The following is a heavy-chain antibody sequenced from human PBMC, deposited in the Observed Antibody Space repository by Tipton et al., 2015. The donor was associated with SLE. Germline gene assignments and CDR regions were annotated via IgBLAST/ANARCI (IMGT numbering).Heavy chain of an antibody. Sequence: SLRLSCAASGFTVSSNYMSWDRQAPGKGLEWVSVIYSVGSTYYADSVKGRFTISRHNSKNTLYLQMNSLRAEDTAVYYCARWGSWALAGYYFDSLVLRPLLTVSS. CDR1: GFTVSSNY. D-gene: IGHD6-19*01. J-gene: IGHJ4*02. CDR2: IYSVGST. CDR3: ARWGSWALAGYYFDS. V-gene: IGHV3-53*04.